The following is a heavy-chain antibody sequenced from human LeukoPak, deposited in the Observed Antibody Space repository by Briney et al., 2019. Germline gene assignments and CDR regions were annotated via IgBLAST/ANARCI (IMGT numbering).Heavy chain of an antibody. CDR1: GFTFSSYW. Sequence: PGGSLRLSCAASGFTFSSYWMNWARQAPGKGLEWVASINHNGNVNYYVDSVKGRFTISRDNAKNSLYLQMNSLRAEDTAVYYCARDLEDYNNYGEMAIWGQGTLVTVSS. V-gene: IGHV3-7*01. CDR2: INHNGNVN. J-gene: IGHJ4*02. CDR3: ARDLEDYNNYGEMAI. D-gene: IGHD4-11*01.